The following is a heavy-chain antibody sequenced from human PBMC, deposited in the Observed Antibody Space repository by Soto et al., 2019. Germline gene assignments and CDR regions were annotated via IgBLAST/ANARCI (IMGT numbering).Heavy chain of an antibody. Sequence: QVQLVESGGSVVQPGTSLRLSCLVSGLPFSSHAMDWVRQAPGKGLEWLSIISSAGTFTYNAESVRGRFTISRDNSKNILYLQMNNLRVEDTAVYFCVRVYLRQYDYWGQGTVVTVSS. CDR3: VRVYLRQYDY. CDR2: ISSAGTFT. J-gene: IGHJ4*02. CDR1: GLPFSSHA. V-gene: IGHV3-30-3*01.